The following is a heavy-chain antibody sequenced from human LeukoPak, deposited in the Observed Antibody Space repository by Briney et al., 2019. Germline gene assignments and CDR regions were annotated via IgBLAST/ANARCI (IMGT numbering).Heavy chain of an antibody. CDR2: ISSSSSYI. D-gene: IGHD3/OR15-3a*01. Sequence: GGSLRLSCAASGFTFSSYSMNWVRQAPGKGLEWVSSISSSSSYIYYADSVKGRFTISRDNAKNSLYLQMNSLRAEDTAVYYCASQGLMNYYYYYGMDVWGQGTTVTVSS. CDR3: ASQGLMNYYYYYGMDV. V-gene: IGHV3-21*01. J-gene: IGHJ6*02. CDR1: GFTFSSYS.